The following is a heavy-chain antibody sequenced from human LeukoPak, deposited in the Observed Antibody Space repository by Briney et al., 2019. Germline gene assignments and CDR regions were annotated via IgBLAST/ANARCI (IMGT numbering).Heavy chain of an antibody. J-gene: IGHJ4*02. CDR2: INTVASYI. D-gene: IGHD3-22*01. CDR3: ARLRRNSDKSGFYYYYDY. V-gene: IGHV3-21*06. Sequence: GGSLRLSCAASGLTFSSFSFNWVRQGPGKGLQWVSSINTVASYIYYADSVKGRFTISRDNAKNSLYLQMNSLRAEDTGVYYCARLRRNSDKSGFYYYYDYWGQGTLVTVSS. CDR1: GLTFSSFS.